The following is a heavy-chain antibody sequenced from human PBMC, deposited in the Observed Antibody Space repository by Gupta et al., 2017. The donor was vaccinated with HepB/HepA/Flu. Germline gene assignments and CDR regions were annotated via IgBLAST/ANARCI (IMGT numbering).Heavy chain of an antibody. CDR2: ISDTSNTR. J-gene: IGHJ4*02. Sequence: EVQLVESGGGLVQPGGSLRLSCAASGFTFSCYSMNWVRQAPGKGLEWVSYISDTSNTRYYTDSVKGRFTISRDNAKNSLYLQMNSLRDEDTAVYYCARRGDTAMSLSFDYWGQGTLVTVSS. CDR3: ARRGDTAMSLSFDY. D-gene: IGHD5-18*01. V-gene: IGHV3-48*02. CDR1: GFTFSCYS.